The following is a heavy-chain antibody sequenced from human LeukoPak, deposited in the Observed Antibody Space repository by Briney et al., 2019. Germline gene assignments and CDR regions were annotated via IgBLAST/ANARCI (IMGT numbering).Heavy chain of an antibody. V-gene: IGHV3-23*01. CDR2: ISGTSDNT. Sequence: GGSLRLSCVASGFTFTTYGMSWVRQAPGKGLEWVSAISGTSDNTYYADSVRGRFTISRDNSKNTLYLQVNSLRAEDTAIYYCSKGRTVTGTLALDYWGQGTLVTVSS. J-gene: IGHJ4*02. CDR3: SKGRTVTGTLALDY. CDR1: GFTFTTYG. D-gene: IGHD6-19*01.